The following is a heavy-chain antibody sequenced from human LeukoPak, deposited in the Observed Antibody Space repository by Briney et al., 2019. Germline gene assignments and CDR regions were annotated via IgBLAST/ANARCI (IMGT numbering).Heavy chain of an antibody. CDR2: TYHRSKWYF. J-gene: IGHJ4*02. D-gene: IGHD6-19*01. CDR3: ARGGFGMTVAQFDY. V-gene: IGHV6-1*01. Sequence: SQTLSLTCAISGDSVSSNSASWNWIRQSPSRGLEWLGRTYHRSKWYFDYAVSVKSRLTINPDTSKNQFSLQLDSVTPEDTAVYYCARGGFGMTVAQFDYWGQGTLVTVSS. CDR1: GDSVSSNSAS.